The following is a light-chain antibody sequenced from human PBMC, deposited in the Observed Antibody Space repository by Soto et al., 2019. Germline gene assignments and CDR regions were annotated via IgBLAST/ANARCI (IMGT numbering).Light chain of an antibody. CDR1: QSVLYSSNNKNY. CDR3: QQYYTTPLT. V-gene: IGKV4-1*01. J-gene: IGKJ2*01. Sequence: DIVMTQSPDSLAVSLGERATINCKSSQSVLYSSNNKNYLAWYQQKPGQPPNLLIYWASTRESGVPDRFSGSGSGTDFTLTISSLQAEDVAVYYCQQYYTTPLTFGQGTNLEIK. CDR2: WAS.